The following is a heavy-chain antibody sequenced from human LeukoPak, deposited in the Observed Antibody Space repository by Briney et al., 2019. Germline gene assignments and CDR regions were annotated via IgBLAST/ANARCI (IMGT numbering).Heavy chain of an antibody. J-gene: IGHJ5*02. CDR1: GYSFTSYW. CDR3: ARLLDIVATSS. Sequence: MPGGSLRLSCKGSGYSFTSYWISWVRQMPGKGMEWMGRIDPSDSYTNYSPSFQGHVTISADKFISTAYLQWSSLKASDTAMYYCARLLDIVATSSWGQGTLVTVSS. D-gene: IGHD5-12*01. CDR2: IDPSDSYT. V-gene: IGHV5-10-1*01.